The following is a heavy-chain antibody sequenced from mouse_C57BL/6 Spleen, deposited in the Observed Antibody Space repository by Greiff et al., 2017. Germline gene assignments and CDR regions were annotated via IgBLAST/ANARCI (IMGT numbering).Heavy chain of an antibody. D-gene: IGHD1-1*01. CDR1: GFSLTSYG. J-gene: IGHJ4*01. CDR2: IWSDGST. Sequence: QVHVKQSGPGLVAPSQSLSITCTVSGFSLTSYGVHWVRQPPGKGLEWLVVIWSDGSTTYNSALKSRLSISKDNSKSQVFLKMNSLQTDDTAMYYCARQRNYYGSSSYAMDYWGQGTSVTVSS. V-gene: IGHV2-6-1*01. CDR3: ARQRNYYGSSSYAMDY.